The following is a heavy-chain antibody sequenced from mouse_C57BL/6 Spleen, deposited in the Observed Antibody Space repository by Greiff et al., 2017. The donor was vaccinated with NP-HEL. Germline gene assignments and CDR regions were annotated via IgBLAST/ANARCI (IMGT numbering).Heavy chain of an antibody. CDR2: IYPGDGDT. CDR3: ARLGGGTDY. Sequence: QVQLKESGPELVKPGASVKISCKASGYAFSSSWMNWVKQRPGKGLEWIGRIYPGDGDTNYNGKFKGRATLTADKSSSTAYMQLSRLTYEDSAVYFCARLGGGTDYWGQGTTLTVSS. CDR1: GYAFSSSW. V-gene: IGHV1-82*01. J-gene: IGHJ2*01. D-gene: IGHD3-3*01.